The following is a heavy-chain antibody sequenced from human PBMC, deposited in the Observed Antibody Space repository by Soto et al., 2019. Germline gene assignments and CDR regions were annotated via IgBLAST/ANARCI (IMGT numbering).Heavy chain of an antibody. CDR2: IIPIFGTA. J-gene: IGHJ4*02. D-gene: IGHD3-10*01. CDR1: GGTFSSYA. V-gene: IGHV1-69*06. CDR3: AREVRWFDELFFDY. Sequence: QVQLVQSGAEVKKPGSSVNVSCKASGGTFSSYAISWVRQAPGQGLEWMGGIIPIFGTANYAQKFQGRVTITPDKSTSTAYMELISLRSEDTAVYYCAREVRWFDELFFDYWGQGTLVTVSS.